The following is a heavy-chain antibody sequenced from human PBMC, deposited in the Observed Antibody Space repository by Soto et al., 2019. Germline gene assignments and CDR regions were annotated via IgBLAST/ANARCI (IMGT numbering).Heavy chain of an antibody. J-gene: IGHJ3*02. CDR3: TLGSWSAETFDI. D-gene: IGHD6-13*01. CDR2: ILPMLDIT. Sequence: QVQLVQSGAEVKKPGSSVKVSCKASGGTFSTYTIIWVRQAPGQGLEWMGRILPMLDITNSAQRFQGRVTITEDKSTSTVYLELSSLRSEDTAVYYCTLGSWSAETFDIWGRGTMVTVSS. V-gene: IGHV1-69*02. CDR1: GGTFSTYT.